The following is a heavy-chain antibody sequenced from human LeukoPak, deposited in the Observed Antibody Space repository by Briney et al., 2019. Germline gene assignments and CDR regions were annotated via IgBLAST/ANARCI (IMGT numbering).Heavy chain of an antibody. J-gene: IGHJ4*02. D-gene: IGHD3-10*01. CDR3: AKQYFASKSYVFDY. Sequence: GGSLRLSCAASGFTFSTYDMTWVRQAPGKGLEWVSSISGSGDYTYYATSVKGRFTISRDNSKNTLYLQKDSLRAEDTAVYYCAKQYFASKSYVFDYWGQGTLVTVSS. V-gene: IGHV3-23*01. CDR2: ISGSGDYT. CDR1: GFTFSTYD.